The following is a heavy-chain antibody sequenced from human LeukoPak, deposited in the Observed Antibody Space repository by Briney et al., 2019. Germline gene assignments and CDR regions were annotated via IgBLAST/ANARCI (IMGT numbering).Heavy chain of an antibody. J-gene: IGHJ3*02. CDR3: AKDPGLDAFDI. CDR2: TRGGGSGT. D-gene: IGHD3-22*01. Sequence: GGSLRLSCAASGFTFSSYAMCWVRQAPGKGLEWVSATRGGGSGTHYADSVKGRFTISRDSSNNTLSLQMNSLRAEDTAVYFCAKDPGLDAFDIWGQGTMVTVSS. V-gene: IGHV3-23*01. CDR1: GFTFSSYA.